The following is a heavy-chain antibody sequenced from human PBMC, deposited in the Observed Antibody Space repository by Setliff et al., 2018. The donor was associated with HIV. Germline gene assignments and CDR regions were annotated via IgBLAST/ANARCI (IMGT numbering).Heavy chain of an antibody. CDR2: IYYSGST. CDR1: GGSISSYY. J-gene: IGHJ4*02. CDR3: ATGLIMAPDY. Sequence: TLSLTCTVSGGSISSYYWSWLRQPPGKGLEWIGYIYYSGSTNYNPSLKSRVTISIGTSKNQCSLKLSFVTAADTAVYYCATGLIMAPDYWGQGSLVTVSS. D-gene: IGHD2-8*01. V-gene: IGHV4-59*12.